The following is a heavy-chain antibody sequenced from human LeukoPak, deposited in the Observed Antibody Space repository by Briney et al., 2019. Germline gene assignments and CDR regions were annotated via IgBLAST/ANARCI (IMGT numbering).Heavy chain of an antibody. CDR1: GFTFSRVA. V-gene: IGHV3-30*04. CDR3: AKEPLLLWFGELIKPGGFDY. CDR2: ISSDISNK. Sequence: PRGPLRLSSVAPGFTFSRVAMPWVRQAPPQGLDWVAVISSDISNKYYADRAKGRFTLSRDNSKNTMYLQMNSLRPPRTPLYYSAKEPLLLWFGELIKPGGFDYWGQGTLVTVSS. J-gene: IGHJ4*02. D-gene: IGHD3-10*01.